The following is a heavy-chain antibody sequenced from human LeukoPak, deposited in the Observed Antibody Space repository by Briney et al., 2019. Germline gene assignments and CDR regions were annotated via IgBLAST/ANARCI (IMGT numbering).Heavy chain of an antibody. CDR3: AKSSIAASYGMDV. V-gene: IGHV3-21*01. CDR2: ISSSSSYI. Sequence: GGSLRLSCAASGFTVNSNYMSWVRQAPGKGLEWVSSISSSSSYIYYADSVKGRFTISRDNAKNSLYLQMNSLRAEDTAVYYCAKSSIAASYGMDVWGQGTTVTVSS. D-gene: IGHD6-6*01. J-gene: IGHJ6*02. CDR1: GFTVNSNY.